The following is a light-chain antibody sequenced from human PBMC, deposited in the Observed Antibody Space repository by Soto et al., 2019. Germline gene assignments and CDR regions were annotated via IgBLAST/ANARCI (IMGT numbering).Light chain of an antibody. CDR3: TSYTRSDIGV. J-gene: IGLJ3*02. CDR2: DVS. CDR1: SSDVGGYDY. Sequence: QPVSVSGSPGQSITISCTGTSSDVGGYDYVSWYQQHPGKAPKLIIYDVSNRPSGVSNRFSGSKSGNTASLTISGLQAEDEADYYCTSYTRSDIGVFGGGTKLTVL. V-gene: IGLV2-14*01.